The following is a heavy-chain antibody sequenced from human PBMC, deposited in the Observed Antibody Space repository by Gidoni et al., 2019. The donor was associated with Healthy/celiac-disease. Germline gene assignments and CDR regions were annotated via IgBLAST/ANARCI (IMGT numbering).Heavy chain of an antibody. Sequence: EVQLVESAGGVVRPGGSLRLSCANSVFTFSNAWMNWVRKAPGKGLEWVGRIKRKTDGGTKDYAAPVKGRFTISRDDSKNTLYLQMNSLKTEDTAVYYCLTDLIQLWLLWGQGTLVTVSS. CDR2: IKRKTDGGTK. D-gene: IGHD5-18*01. CDR1: VFTFSNAW. J-gene: IGHJ4*02. CDR3: LTDLIQLWLL. V-gene: IGHV3-15*07.